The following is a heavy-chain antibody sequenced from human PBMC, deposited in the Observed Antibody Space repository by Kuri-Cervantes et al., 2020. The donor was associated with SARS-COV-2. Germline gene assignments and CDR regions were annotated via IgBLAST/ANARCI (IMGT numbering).Heavy chain of an antibody. CDR1: GYTLTELS. V-gene: IGHV1-24*01. Sequence: ASVKVSCKVSGYTLTELSMHWVRQAPGKGLEWMGGFDPEDGETIYAQKFQGRVTMTEDTSTDTAYMELSSLRSEDTAVYYCASWYYYDSNGYSTNDAFDIWGQGTMVTVSS. D-gene: IGHD3-22*01. CDR3: ASWYYYDSNGYSTNDAFDI. J-gene: IGHJ3*02. CDR2: FDPEDGET.